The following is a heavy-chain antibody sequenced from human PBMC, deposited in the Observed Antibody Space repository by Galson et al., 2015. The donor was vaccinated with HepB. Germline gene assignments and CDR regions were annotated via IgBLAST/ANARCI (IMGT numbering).Heavy chain of an antibody. CDR3: ARYTSGLDAFDI. V-gene: IGHV1-3*01. CDR2: ISAGNGNT. J-gene: IGHJ3*02. Sequence: SVKVSCKASGYTFTSYVVHWVRQAPGQRLEWMGWISAGNGNTKYSQKFQGRVTIARDTSASTAYMELSSLRSEDTAVYYCARYTSGLDAFDIWDQGTMVTVSS. D-gene: IGHD6-19*01. CDR1: GYTFTSYV.